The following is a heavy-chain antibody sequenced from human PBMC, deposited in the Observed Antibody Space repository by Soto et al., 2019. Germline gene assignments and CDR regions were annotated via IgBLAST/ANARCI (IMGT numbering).Heavy chain of an antibody. J-gene: IGHJ6*02. Sequence: QVQLQESGPGLVKPSETLSLTCTVSGGSVSSGSYQWTWIRQPPGKGLEWIGYIHVSGSTNDNPFLKGLVTMSIDTSKNQFSLKLSSVTAADTAVYYCARDGHGMDVWGQGTKVTVSS. CDR2: IHVSGST. V-gene: IGHV4-61*01. CDR3: ARDGHGMDV. CDR1: GGSVSSGSYQ.